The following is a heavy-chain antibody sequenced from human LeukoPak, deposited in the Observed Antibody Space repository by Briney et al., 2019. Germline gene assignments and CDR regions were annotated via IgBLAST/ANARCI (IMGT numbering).Heavy chain of an antibody. Sequence: GGSLRLSCAASGFTFSGSAMHWVRQASGKGLEWVGRIRSKANSYATAYAASVIGRFTISRDDSKNTAYLQMNSLKTEDTAVYYCTSGPYCGGDCYLSASYGMDVWGQGTTVTVSS. V-gene: IGHV3-73*01. D-gene: IGHD2-21*02. CDR1: GFTFSGSA. CDR3: TSGPYCGGDCYLSASYGMDV. J-gene: IGHJ6*02. CDR2: IRSKANSYAT.